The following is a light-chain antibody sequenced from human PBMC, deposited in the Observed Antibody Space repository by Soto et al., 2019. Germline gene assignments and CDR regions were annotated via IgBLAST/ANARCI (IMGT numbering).Light chain of an antibody. V-gene: IGKV1-39*01. CDR2: AAS. CDR1: QSIRDY. J-gene: IGKJ3*01. Sequence: DIQMTQSPFSLSASLGDRVTITCRASQSIRDYLNWYQQKPGKGPKLLIFAASSLQVRVPSRFSGSGSGRDFTVTISSLQPEDFAAYFCQQSHSAPFSFGPGTTVDIK. CDR3: QQSHSAPFS.